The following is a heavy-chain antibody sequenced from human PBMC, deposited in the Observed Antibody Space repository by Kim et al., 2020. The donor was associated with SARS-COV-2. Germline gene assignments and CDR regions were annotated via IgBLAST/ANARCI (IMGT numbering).Heavy chain of an antibody. CDR3: ATLRAAGPFGD. CDR2: T. J-gene: IGHJ4*02. D-gene: IGHD3-16*01. Sequence: TNHTPSLNGRVTLSVDTSKNQFSLKLSSVTAADTAVYHCATLRAAGPFGDWGQGTLVTVSS. V-gene: IGHV4-59*01.